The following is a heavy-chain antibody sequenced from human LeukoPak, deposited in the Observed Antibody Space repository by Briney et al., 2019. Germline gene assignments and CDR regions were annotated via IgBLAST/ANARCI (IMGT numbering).Heavy chain of an antibody. CDR2: ISPSGGST. J-gene: IGHJ4*02. CDR3: AGGVVITLFDY. Sequence: GASVKVSCKASGYTFTSYYMHWVRQAPGQGLEWMGIISPSGGSTSYAQKFQGRVTMTRDTSTSTVYMELSSLRSEDTAVYYCAGGVVITLFDYWGQGTLVTVSS. D-gene: IGHD3-22*01. V-gene: IGHV1-46*01. CDR1: GYTFTSYY.